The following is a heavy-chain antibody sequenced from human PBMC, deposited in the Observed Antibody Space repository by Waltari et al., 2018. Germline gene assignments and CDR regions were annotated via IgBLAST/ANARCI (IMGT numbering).Heavy chain of an antibody. CDR3: MRDQRSTVLD. Sequence: QLQLQESGPGLVKPSETLSLTCTVSGGSISNGDYHWGWVRQPPGKGLEWISTIHYTGSTYYHPALKGRLTISVDTSKNQFSLKLSSVTAADTAVYHCMRDQRSTVLDWGQGTLVTVSS. CDR2: IHYTGST. D-gene: IGHD1-1*01. V-gene: IGHV4-39*07. CDR1: GGSISNGDYH. J-gene: IGHJ4*02.